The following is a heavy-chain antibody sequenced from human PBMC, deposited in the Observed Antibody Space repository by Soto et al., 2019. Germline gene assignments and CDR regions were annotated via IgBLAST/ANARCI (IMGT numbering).Heavy chain of an antibody. CDR3: APAPRGYSYGYLRWPAP. J-gene: IGHJ5*02. V-gene: IGHV2-5*02. Sequence: QITLKESGPTLVKPTQTLTLTCTFSGFSLSTSGVGVGWIRQPPGKALEWLALIYWDDDKRYSPSLKSRLTITKXXSXNXXVLTKTNMDPVETATSSCAPAPRGYSYGYLRWPAPWGQGTLVTVSS. CDR1: GFSLSTSGVG. D-gene: IGHD5-18*01. CDR2: IYWDDDK.